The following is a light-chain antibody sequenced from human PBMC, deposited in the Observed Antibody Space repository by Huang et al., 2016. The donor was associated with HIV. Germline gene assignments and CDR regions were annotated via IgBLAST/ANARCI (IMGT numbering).Light chain of an antibody. CDR3: QQYNTFT. CDR1: QSVSTR. V-gene: IGKV1-5*03. CDR2: EAS. Sequence: DIQMTQSPSTLSAAIGDRVTIPCRASQSVSTRLAWYQQKPGKAPRLLIQEASSLESGVPSRVSGSGSGTEFTLTISSLQPDDSATYSCQQYNTFTFGPGTKVDI. J-gene: IGKJ3*01.